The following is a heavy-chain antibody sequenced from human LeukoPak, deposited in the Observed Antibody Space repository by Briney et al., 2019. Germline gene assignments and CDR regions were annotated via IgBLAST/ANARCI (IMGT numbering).Heavy chain of an antibody. D-gene: IGHD2-2*01. CDR1: GCTFSSYA. J-gene: IGHJ4*02. Sequence: GASVKVSCKASGCTFSSYAISWVRQAPGQGLEWMGRIIPILGIANYAQKFQGRVTITADKSTSTAYMELSSLRSEDTAVYYCARDGVYCSSTSCADYWGQGTLVTVSS. CDR3: ARDGVYCSSTSCADY. CDR2: IIPILGIA. V-gene: IGHV1-69*04.